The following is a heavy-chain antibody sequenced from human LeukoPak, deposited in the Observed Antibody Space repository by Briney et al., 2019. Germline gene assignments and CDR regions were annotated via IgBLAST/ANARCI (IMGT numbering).Heavy chain of an antibody. J-gene: IGHJ5*02. CDR2: INHSGST. V-gene: IGHV4-34*01. Sequence: PSETLSLTCTVSGGSISSYYWSWIRQPPGKGLEWIGEINHSGSTNYNPSLKSRVTISVDTSKNQFSLKLSSVTAADTAVYYCARGLYCSSTSWCSRLSTHNWFDPWGQGTLVTVSS. CDR3: ARGLYCSSTSWCSRLSTHNWFDP. CDR1: GGSISSYY. D-gene: IGHD2-2*01.